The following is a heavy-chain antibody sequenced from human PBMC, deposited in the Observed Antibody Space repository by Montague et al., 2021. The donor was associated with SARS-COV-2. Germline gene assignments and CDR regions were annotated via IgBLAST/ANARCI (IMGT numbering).Heavy chain of an antibody. V-gene: IGHV4-34*01. J-gene: IGHJ2*01. CDR3: ARGLIVVVTAIPWYFDL. CDR1: GGSFSGYY. Sequence: ETLSLTCAVYGGSFSGYYWSWIRQPPGKGLEWIGEINHSGSTNYNPSLKSRVTISVDTSKNQFSLKLSSVTAADTAVYYCARGLIVVVTAIPWYFDLWGRGTLVTVSS. D-gene: IGHD2-21*02. CDR2: INHSGST.